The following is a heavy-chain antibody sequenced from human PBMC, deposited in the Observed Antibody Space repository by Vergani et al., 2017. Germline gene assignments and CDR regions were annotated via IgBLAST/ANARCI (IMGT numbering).Heavy chain of an antibody. J-gene: IGHJ6*03. CDR2: IYTSGST. V-gene: IGHV4-61*02. CDR1: GGSISSGSYY. CDR3: ARDSIVGGYDYRPLLGVGNKYYYYYMDV. Sequence: QVQLQESGPGLVKPSQTLSLTCTVSGGSISSGSYYWSWIRQPAGKGLEWIGRIYTSGSTNYNPSLKSRVTISVDTSKNQFSLTLSSVTAADTSVYYCARDSIVGGYDYRPLLGVGNKYYYYYMDVWGKGTTVTVSS. D-gene: IGHD5-12*01.